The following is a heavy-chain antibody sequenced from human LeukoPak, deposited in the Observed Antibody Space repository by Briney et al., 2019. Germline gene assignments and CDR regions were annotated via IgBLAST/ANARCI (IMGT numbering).Heavy chain of an antibody. Sequence: GGSLRLSCAASGFTFNSYAMSWVRQAPGKGLEWVSAISGSGGGTYYADSVKGRFTISRDNSKNTLYLQMNSLRAEDTAVYYCAKSGGGIQLWLRFYFDYWGQGPLVTVSS. CDR2: ISGSGGGT. CDR1: GFTFNSYA. V-gene: IGHV3-23*01. CDR3: AKSGGGIQLWLRFYFDY. J-gene: IGHJ4*02. D-gene: IGHD5-18*01.